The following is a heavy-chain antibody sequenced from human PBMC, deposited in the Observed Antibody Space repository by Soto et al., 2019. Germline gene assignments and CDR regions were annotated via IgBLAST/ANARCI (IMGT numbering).Heavy chain of an antibody. D-gene: IGHD6-13*01. CDR2: INRDGSET. J-gene: IGHJ4*02. V-gene: IGHV3-7*05. CDR3: SAWPRSSWFDY. Sequence: GGSLRLSCATSGFIFNTYWMSWVRQAPGKGLEWVATINRDGSETFYVDSVKGRFTISRDSAKNSLYLQMNSLRAEDTAIYYCSAWPRSSWFDYWGQGTLVTVSS. CDR1: GFIFNTYW.